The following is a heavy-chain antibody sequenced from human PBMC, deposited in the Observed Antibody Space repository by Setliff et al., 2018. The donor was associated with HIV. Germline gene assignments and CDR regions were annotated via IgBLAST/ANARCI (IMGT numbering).Heavy chain of an antibody. CDR3: AKPVAGHWYFDL. CDR2: INSDGGST. D-gene: IGHD6-19*01. V-gene: IGHV3-74*01. Sequence: GGSLRLSCVASGFTLSRYWMHWVRQAPGKGLVWVSRINSDGGSTGYADSVEGRFTISRDNAKNSLYLQMNSLRAEDTALYYCAKPVAGHWYFDLWGRGTLVTVSS. J-gene: IGHJ2*01. CDR1: GFTLSRYW.